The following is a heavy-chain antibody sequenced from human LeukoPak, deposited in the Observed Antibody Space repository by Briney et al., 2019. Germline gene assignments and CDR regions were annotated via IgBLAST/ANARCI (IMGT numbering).Heavy chain of an antibody. CDR2: INSDGSST. CDR3: ATSRGYNSGYRALELPPSPID. Sequence: GGSLRLSCAASGFTFRKYGMSWVRQAPGKGLVWVSRINSDGSSTSYADSVKGRFTISRDNAKNTLYLQMNSLRAEDTAAYYCATSRGYNSGYRALELPPSPIDWGQGTLVTVSS. V-gene: IGHV3-74*01. J-gene: IGHJ4*02. D-gene: IGHD5-18*01. CDR1: GFTFRKYG.